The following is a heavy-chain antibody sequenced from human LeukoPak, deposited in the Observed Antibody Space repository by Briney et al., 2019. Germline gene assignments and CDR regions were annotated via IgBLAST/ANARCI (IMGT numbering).Heavy chain of an antibody. Sequence: ASVKVSCKASGYTFTSYGISWVRQAPGQGLEWMGWISAYNGNTNYAQKLQGRVTMTTDTSTSTAYMELRSLRSDDTAVYYCARDGSGSGWFYYFDYWGQGTLVTVSS. CDR2: ISAYNGNT. CDR3: ARDGSGSGWFYYFDY. D-gene: IGHD6-19*01. V-gene: IGHV1-18*04. CDR1: GYTFTSYG. J-gene: IGHJ4*02.